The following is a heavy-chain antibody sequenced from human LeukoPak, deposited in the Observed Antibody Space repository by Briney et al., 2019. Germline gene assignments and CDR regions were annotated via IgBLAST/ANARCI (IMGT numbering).Heavy chain of an antibody. CDR2: IYYSGST. CDR1: GGSISSSSYY. Sequence: SETLSLTRTVSGGSISSSSYYWGWIRQPPGKGLEWIGSIYYSGSTYYNPSLKSRVTISVDTSKNQFSLKLSSVTAADTAVYYCARHMRDYYGSGSLVDDAFDIWGQGTMVTVSS. V-gene: IGHV4-39*01. D-gene: IGHD3-10*01. J-gene: IGHJ3*02. CDR3: ARHMRDYYGSGSLVDDAFDI.